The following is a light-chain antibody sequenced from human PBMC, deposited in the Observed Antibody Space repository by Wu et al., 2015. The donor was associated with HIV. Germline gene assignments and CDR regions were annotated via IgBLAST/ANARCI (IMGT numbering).Light chain of an antibody. CDR2: GAS. J-gene: IGKJ2*01. Sequence: EIVMTQSPATLSVSPGERATLSCRASQSVSSNLAWYQQKPGQAPRLLIYGASTRATGIPARFSGSGSGTEFTLTISSLQSEDFATYYCQHYNNWPYTFGLGTNLEI. V-gene: IGKV3-15*01. CDR3: QHYNNWPYT. CDR1: QSVSSN.